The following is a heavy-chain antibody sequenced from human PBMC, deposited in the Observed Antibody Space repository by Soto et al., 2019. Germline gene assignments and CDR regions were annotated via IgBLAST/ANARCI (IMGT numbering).Heavy chain of an antibody. CDR1: GFTFSNAW. CDR3: TTLVGNITIFGVVMVFDY. V-gene: IGHV3-15*07. D-gene: IGHD3-3*01. Sequence: GGSLRLSCAASGFTFSNAWMNWVRQAPGKGLEWVGRIKSKTDGGTTDYAAPVKGRFTISRDDSKNTLYLQMNSLKTEDTAVYYCTTLVGNITIFGVVMVFDYWGQGTLVTVSS. J-gene: IGHJ4*02. CDR2: IKSKTDGGTT.